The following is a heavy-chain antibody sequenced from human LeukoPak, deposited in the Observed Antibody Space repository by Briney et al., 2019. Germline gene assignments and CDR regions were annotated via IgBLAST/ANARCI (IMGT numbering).Heavy chain of an antibody. CDR1: GGSMSSSSYY. V-gene: IGHV4-39*07. Sequence: SETLSLTCTVSGGSMSSSSYYWGWIRQPPGKGLEWIGEINHSGSTNYNPSLKSRVTISVDTSKNQFSLKLSSVTAADTAVYYCAKWATVTNDRWFDPWGQGTLVTVSS. D-gene: IGHD4-11*01. CDR3: AKWATVTNDRWFDP. CDR2: INHSGST. J-gene: IGHJ5*02.